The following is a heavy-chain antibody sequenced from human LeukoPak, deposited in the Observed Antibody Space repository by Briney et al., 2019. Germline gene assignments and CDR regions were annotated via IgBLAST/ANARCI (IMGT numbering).Heavy chain of an antibody. CDR3: ARFESTSGRGFDP. Sequence: SETLSLTCAVSGYSITSGYNWGWIRQPPGKGLEWVGTISHTGTTYYTPSLKSRVTISIDTSDQFSVKLTPVTAADTAVYYCARFESTSGRGFDPWRQGTLVTVSS. V-gene: IGHV4-38-2*01. J-gene: IGHJ5*02. CDR2: ISHTGTT. D-gene: IGHD2-2*01. CDR1: GYSITSGYN.